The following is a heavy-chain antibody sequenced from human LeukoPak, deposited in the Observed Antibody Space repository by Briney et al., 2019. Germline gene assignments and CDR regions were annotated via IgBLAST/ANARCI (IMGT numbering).Heavy chain of an antibody. CDR3: AREIVNGSGSPY. Sequence: GASVKVSCKASGYTFTGYYMHWVRQTPGQGLEWMGWINPLSGGTNYAQKFQGRVTMTRDTSISTAYMEVSRLRSDDTAVYYCAREIVNGSGSPYWGQGTLVTVTS. V-gene: IGHV1-2*02. CDR1: GYTFTGYY. J-gene: IGHJ4*02. CDR2: INPLSGGT. D-gene: IGHD3-10*01.